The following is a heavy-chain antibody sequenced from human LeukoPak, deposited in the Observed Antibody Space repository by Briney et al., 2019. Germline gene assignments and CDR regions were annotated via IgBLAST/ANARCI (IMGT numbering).Heavy chain of an antibody. CDR3: ARSKDSSGPLGWFDP. CDR1: GGSFSGFY. J-gene: IGHJ5*02. D-gene: IGHD3-22*01. Sequence: SETLSLTCAVYGGSFSGFYWSWIRQPPGKGLEYIGEINHSGSTNYNPSLKSRVTISVDTSKNQFSLKLSSVTAADTAVYYCARSKDSSGPLGWFDPWGQGTLVTVSS. CDR2: INHSGST. V-gene: IGHV4-34*01.